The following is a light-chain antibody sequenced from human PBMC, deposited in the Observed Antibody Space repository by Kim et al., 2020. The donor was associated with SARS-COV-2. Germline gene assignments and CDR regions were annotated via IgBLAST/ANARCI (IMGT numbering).Light chain of an antibody. CDR1: QSVEDN. Sequence: IVMTQSPDTLSVSPGERVTLSCRASQSVEDNLAWYQQTPGQAPRLLISGAFNRATGVSARFSGRGSGTHFTLTIHSLESEDFAVYFCQERYNWPRLTFGGGTKVDIK. CDR2: GAF. CDR3: QERYNWPRLT. J-gene: IGKJ4*02. V-gene: IGKV3-11*01.